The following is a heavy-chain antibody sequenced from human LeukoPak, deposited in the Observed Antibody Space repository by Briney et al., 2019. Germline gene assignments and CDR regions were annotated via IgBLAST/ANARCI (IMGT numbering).Heavy chain of an antibody. CDR3: ARVSWFGELFDY. CDR1: GFTISSYW. D-gene: IGHD3-10*01. J-gene: IGHJ4*02. CDR2: ISSSSSYI. V-gene: IGHV3-21*01. Sequence: GGSLRLSCAASGFTISSYWMNWVRQAPGKGLEWVSSISSSSSYIYYADSVKGRFTISRDNAKNSLYLQMNSLRAEDTAVYYCARVSWFGELFDYWGQGTLVTVSS.